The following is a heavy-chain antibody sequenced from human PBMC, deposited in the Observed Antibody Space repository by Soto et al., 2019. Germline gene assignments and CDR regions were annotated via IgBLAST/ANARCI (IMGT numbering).Heavy chain of an antibody. Sequence: GESLKISCKGSGYSFTSYWIGWVRQMPGKGLEWMGMIYPGDSDTRYSPSFQGQVTISADKSISTAYLQWSSLKASDTAMYYCARQHAWSPANYGMDVWGQGTTVTVSS. CDR1: GYSFTSYW. J-gene: IGHJ6*02. V-gene: IGHV5-51*01. CDR3: ARQHAWSPANYGMDV. D-gene: IGHD3-3*01. CDR2: IYPGDSDT.